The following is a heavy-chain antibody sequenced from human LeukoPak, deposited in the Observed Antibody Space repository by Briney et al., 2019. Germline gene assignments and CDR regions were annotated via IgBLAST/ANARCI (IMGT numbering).Heavy chain of an antibody. CDR1: GLSVSSNY. D-gene: IGHD6-19*01. CDR2: IYTNNNT. J-gene: IGHJ4*02. Sequence: GGSLRLSCAVSGLSVSSNYMSWVRRAPGKGLEWISIIYTNNNTYYANSVKGRFTISRDKSKNMLYLQMNSLRADDTAIYYCAREASGWYNYWGQGTLVTISS. V-gene: IGHV3-53*01. CDR3: AREASGWYNY.